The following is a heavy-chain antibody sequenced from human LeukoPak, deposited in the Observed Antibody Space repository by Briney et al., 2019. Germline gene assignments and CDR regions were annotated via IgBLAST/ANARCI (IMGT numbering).Heavy chain of an antibody. CDR1: GFTFSTYW. CDR3: GRFGDEAGIDY. J-gene: IGHJ4*02. CDR2: IKPSGTET. D-gene: IGHD3-10*01. Sequence: PGRSLRLSCAASGFTFSTYWMTWVRQAPGKGLEWVANIKPSGTETYYGDPVKGRFTISRDNVKNLLYLQMSSLRAEDTAVYSCGRFGDEAGIDYWGQGTLVTVSS. V-gene: IGHV3-7*01.